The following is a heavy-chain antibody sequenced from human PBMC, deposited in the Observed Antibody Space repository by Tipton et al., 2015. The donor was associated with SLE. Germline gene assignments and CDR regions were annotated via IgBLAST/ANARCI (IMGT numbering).Heavy chain of an antibody. CDR3: AKDRSVDMATINDY. V-gene: IGHV3-23*01. CDR1: GFAFSHYV. J-gene: IGHJ4*02. Sequence: GSLRLSCVASGFAFSHYVVGWVRQAPGTGLEWVSGISGSGVTTYYADSVKGRFTTSRDNYKNTVYLQMNSLRAEDTAVYYCAKDRSVDMATINDYWGQGTLVIVSS. D-gene: IGHD5-24*01. CDR2: ISGSGVTT.